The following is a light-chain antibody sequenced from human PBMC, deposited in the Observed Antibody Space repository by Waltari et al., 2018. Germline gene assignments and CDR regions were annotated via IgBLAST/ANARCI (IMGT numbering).Light chain of an antibody. CDR1: QSFTRY. Sequence: SCRASQSFTRYLAWYQHNPGQAPRLLIYDASTRAAGIADSFSGSGFGTDFTLTISRLEPEDSAVYYCQHYVRLPVTFGQGTKVEIK. CDR2: DAS. J-gene: IGKJ1*01. V-gene: IGKV3-20*01. CDR3: QHYVRLPVT.